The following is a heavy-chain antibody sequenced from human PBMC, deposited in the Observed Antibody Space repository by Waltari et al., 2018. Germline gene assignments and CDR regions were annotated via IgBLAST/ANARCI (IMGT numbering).Heavy chain of an antibody. J-gene: IGHJ3*02. CDR2: IHPDSGDT. CDR3: ARDATIATAGTDVLDI. D-gene: IGHD6-13*01. V-gene: IGHV1-2*02. Sequence: QVQLLQSGAEVKKSGASVKVSCKASGYTFSDYYIHWVRRAPGQGLEWMGWIHPDSGDTDYAQKFQGRVTMTRETTISTAHMELSRLTSDDTALYFCARDATIATAGTDVLDIWGQGTVVTVSS. CDR1: GYTFSDYY.